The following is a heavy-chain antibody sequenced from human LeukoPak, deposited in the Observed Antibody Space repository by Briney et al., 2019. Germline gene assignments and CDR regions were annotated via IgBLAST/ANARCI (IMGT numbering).Heavy chain of an antibody. Sequence: AGGSLRLSCAASGFTFSTYWMHWVRQAPGKGLVWVSRINGDGSSSTYADSVKGRFTISRDNAKNTLYLQMNSLRTEDTAVHYCTRNPGMDVWGQGTTVAVSS. J-gene: IGHJ6*02. CDR3: TRNPGMDV. CDR1: GFTFSTYW. CDR2: INGDGSSS. V-gene: IGHV3-74*01.